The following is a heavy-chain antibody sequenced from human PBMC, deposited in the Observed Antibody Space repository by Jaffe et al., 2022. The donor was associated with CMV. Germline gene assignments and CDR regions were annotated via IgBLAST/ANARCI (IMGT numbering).Heavy chain of an antibody. Sequence: QVQLQQWGAGLLKPSETLSLTCAVYGGSFSGYYWSWIRQPPGKGLEWIGEINHSGSTNYNPSLKSRVTISVDTSKNQFSLKLSSVTAADTAVYYCARGKGYSSSCWFDPWGQGTLVTVSS. CDR1: GGSFSGYY. CDR2: INHSGST. J-gene: IGHJ5*02. D-gene: IGHD6-13*01. V-gene: IGHV4-34*01. CDR3: ARGKGYSSSCWFDP.